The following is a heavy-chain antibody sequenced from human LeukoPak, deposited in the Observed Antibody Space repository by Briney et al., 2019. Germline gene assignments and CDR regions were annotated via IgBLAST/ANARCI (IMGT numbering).Heavy chain of an antibody. J-gene: IGHJ4*02. Sequence: ASVKVSCKVSGYTFTDYYMHWVQQAPGKGLEWMGLVGPEDGETIYAEKFQGRVTITADTSTDTAYMELSSLRSEDTAVYYCATVGYGDYHFDYWGQGTLVTVSS. CDR3: ATVGYGDYHFDY. D-gene: IGHD4-17*01. CDR1: GYTFTDYY. V-gene: IGHV1-69-2*01. CDR2: VGPEDGET.